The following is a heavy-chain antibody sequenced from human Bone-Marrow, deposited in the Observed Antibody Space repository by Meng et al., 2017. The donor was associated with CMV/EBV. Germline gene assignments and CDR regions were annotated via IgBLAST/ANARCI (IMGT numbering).Heavy chain of an antibody. CDR1: GFSLSTSGMC. Sequence: SGPTLVKPTQTLTLTCTFSGFSLSTSGMCVSWVRQPPGKALEWLALIDWDDDKYYSTSLKTRLTISKDTSKNQVVLTMTNMDPVDTATYYCARMREGTGTTNSYYYGMDVWGQGPTVTVSS. D-gene: IGHD1-7*01. CDR3: ARMREGTGTTNSYYYGMDV. V-gene: IGHV2-70*20. J-gene: IGHJ6*02. CDR2: IDWDDDK.